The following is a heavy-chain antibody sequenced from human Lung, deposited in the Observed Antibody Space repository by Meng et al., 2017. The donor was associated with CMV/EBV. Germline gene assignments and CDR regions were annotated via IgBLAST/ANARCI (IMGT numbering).Heavy chain of an antibody. V-gene: IGHV3-7*01. CDR2: IKSDGIEN. D-gene: IGHD3-3*01. Sequence: GESLKISCVGSGFSFDTYWMTWARQAPGKGLEWVANIKSDGIENNVLDAVRGRFTISRDNAKNALYLQMNRLRTEDTAFYYCARGLAPSNTNFGAPHAYWGQGIXVTVSS. J-gene: IGHJ4*02. CDR1: GFSFDTYW. CDR3: ARGLAPSNTNFGAPHAY.